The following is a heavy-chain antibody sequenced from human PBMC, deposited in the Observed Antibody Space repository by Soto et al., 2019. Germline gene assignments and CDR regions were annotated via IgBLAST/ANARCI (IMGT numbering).Heavy chain of an antibody. Sequence: QVQLVESGGGLVKPGGSLRLSCAASGFTFSDYHMSWIRQAPGQGLEWVSFIESRGRTISYADSVKGRFTISRDNAKNSLFLQINSLRAEDTAVYYWVRQAARNYFDFWGQGTLLTVS. V-gene: IGHV3-11*01. CDR3: VRQAARNYFDF. CDR1: GFTFSDYH. D-gene: IGHD6-6*01. J-gene: IGHJ4*02. CDR2: IESRGRTI.